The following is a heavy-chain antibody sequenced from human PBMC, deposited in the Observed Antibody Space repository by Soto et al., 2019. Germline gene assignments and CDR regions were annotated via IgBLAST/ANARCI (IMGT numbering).Heavy chain of an antibody. Sequence: QVQLQQWGAGLLKPSETLSLTCAVYGGSFSGYYWSWIRQPPGKGLEWIGEINPSGSTNYNPSLKRRVTLSVDTSKNQFSLKMSSVTAADTAVYYCARVGYSYGLGNWGQGTLVTVSS. CDR3: ARVGYSYGLGN. V-gene: IGHV4-34*01. D-gene: IGHD5-18*01. J-gene: IGHJ4*02. CDR2: INPSGST. CDR1: GGSFSGYY.